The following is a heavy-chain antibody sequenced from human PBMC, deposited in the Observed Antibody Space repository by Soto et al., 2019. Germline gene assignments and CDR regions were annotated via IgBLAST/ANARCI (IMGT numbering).Heavy chain of an antibody. CDR1: GYTFTGYY. CDR3: ARVDTYYYDSGSFGY. J-gene: IGHJ4*02. D-gene: IGHD3-22*01. V-gene: IGHV1-2*02. CDR2: INPNSGDT. Sequence: ASVKVSCKASGYTFTGYYMHWVRQAPGQGLEWMGWINPNSGDTNYAQKFQGRVTMTRDTSISTAYMDLSRLRSDDTAVYYCARVDTYYYDSGSFGYWGQGTLVTVSS.